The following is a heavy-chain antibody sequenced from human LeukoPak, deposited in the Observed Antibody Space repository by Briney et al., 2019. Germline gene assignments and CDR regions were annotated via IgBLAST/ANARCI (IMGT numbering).Heavy chain of an antibody. J-gene: IGHJ4*02. CDR3: ARDSVRGYSYGSPFDY. CDR2: ISSSSSYI. Sequence: GGSLRLSCAASRFIFSRYSMNWVRQAPGKGLEWVSSISSSSSYIYYADSVKGRFTISRDNAKNSLYLQMNSLRAEDTAVYYCARDSVRGYSYGSPFDYWGQGTLVTVSS. V-gene: IGHV3-21*01. D-gene: IGHD5-18*01. CDR1: RFIFSRYS.